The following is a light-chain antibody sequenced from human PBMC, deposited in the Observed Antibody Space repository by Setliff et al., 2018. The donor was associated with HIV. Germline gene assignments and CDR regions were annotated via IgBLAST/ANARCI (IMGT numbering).Light chain of an antibody. J-gene: IGLJ1*01. CDR2: DVT. CDR3: CSYTSSNTHV. Sequence: QSALTQPRSVSGSPGQSVTISCTGTSSDVGTYNYVSWYQQHPGKAPKLIIYDVTKRPSGVPDRFSGSKSGNTASLTISGLQAEDEADYYCCSYTSSNTHVFGTGTKVTVL. CDR1: SSDVGTYNY. V-gene: IGLV2-11*01.